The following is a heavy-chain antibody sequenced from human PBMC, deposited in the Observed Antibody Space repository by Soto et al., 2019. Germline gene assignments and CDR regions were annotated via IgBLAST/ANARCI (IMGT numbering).Heavy chain of an antibody. CDR2: IYYSGNT. J-gene: IGHJ3*01. Sequence: QVQLQESGPGLVKPSETLSLTCTVSGGSLRNYYWSWIRQPPGKGLEWIGHIYYSGNTNYNPSLRSRVTMSVDTSKSRFSLTVTSVTAADTAVYYCARQWANDWNGRDFFDFWGQGTMVTVSS. D-gene: IGHD1-1*01. V-gene: IGHV4-59*08. CDR1: GGSLRNYY. CDR3: ARQWANDWNGRDFFDF.